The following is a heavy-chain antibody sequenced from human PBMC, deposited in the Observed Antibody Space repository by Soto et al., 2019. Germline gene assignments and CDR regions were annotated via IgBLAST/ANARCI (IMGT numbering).Heavy chain of an antibody. CDR2: IYYSGST. CDR3: ARDRGRVAMDY. V-gene: IGHV4-61*01. Sequence: QVQLQESGPGLVKPSETLSLTCTVSGGSVSSGSYYWSWIRQPPGKGLEWIGYIYYSGSTNDNPALKNRVSISVDTAKNPFALKLSSVTAADTAVYYCARDRGRVAMDYWGQGTLVTVSS. J-gene: IGHJ4*02. D-gene: IGHD5-12*01. CDR1: GGSVSSGSYY.